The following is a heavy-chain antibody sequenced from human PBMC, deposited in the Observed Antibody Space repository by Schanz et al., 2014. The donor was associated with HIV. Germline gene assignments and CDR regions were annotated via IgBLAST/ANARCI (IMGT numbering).Heavy chain of an antibody. J-gene: IGHJ6*02. CDR1: GFTFSSHW. Sequence: EVQLVESGGGLVQPGGSLRLSCAASGFTFSSHWMHWVRQAPGKGLVWVSRINSNEGTTDYADSVKGRFTISRDNAKNSLYLQMNSLRAEDTAVYYCARERYCTNGVCRVYGMGVWGQGATVTVSS. CDR3: ARERYCTNGVCRVYGMGV. V-gene: IGHV3-74*01. CDR2: INSNEGTT. D-gene: IGHD2-8*01.